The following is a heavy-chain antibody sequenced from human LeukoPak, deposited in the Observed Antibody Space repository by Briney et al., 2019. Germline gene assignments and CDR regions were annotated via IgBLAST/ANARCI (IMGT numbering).Heavy chain of an antibody. J-gene: IGHJ4*02. D-gene: IGHD3-16*01. CDR1: GDSISSDDYY. V-gene: IGHV4-61*02. CDR3: ARLVRETTIGGRFDY. CDR2: FSASGNS. Sequence: KPSETLSLTCTVSGDSISSDDYYWSWIRQPAGKGLEWIGRFSASGNSNYNPSLKSRLTISVDRSKSQFSLKLTSVTAADTAVYYCARLVRETTIGGRFDYWGQGTLVTVSS.